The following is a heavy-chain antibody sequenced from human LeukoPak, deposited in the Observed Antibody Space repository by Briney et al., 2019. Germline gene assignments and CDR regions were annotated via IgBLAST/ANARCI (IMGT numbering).Heavy chain of an antibody. CDR2: IYNSGST. CDR1: GGSISSYY. Sequence: SETLSLTCTVSGGSISSYYWSWIRQPPGKGLEWIGYIYNSGSTNYNPSLKSRVTISVDTSKNQFSLKLSTVTAADTAIYYCARQAGGNSGPFDYWGQGTLVTVSS. J-gene: IGHJ4*02. CDR3: ARQAGGNSGPFDY. V-gene: IGHV4-59*08. D-gene: IGHD4-23*01.